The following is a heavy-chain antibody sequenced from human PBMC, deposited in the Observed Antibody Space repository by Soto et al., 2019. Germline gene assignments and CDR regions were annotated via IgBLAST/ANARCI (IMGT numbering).Heavy chain of an antibody. D-gene: IGHD5-18*01. J-gene: IGHJ4*02. CDR1: GGSISSNY. V-gene: IGHV4-30-4*08. CDR3: ATESGSTYGYFDH. CDR2: ISNSGST. Sequence: SETLSLTCTVSGGSISSNYWTWIRQSPGKGLEWIGYISNSGSTGYNPSLKTRLSMSVDRSKNQFTLRLTSVTAADTAVYFCATESGSTYGYFDHWGQGTQVTVSS.